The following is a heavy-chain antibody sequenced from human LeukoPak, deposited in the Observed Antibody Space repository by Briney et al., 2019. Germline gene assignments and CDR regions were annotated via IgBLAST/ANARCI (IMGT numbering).Heavy chain of an antibody. D-gene: IGHD6-19*01. V-gene: IGHV3-33*06. CDR3: AKDGGSGWYVGSDY. J-gene: IGHJ4*02. CDR2: IWYDGSNK. CDR1: GFTFSSYG. Sequence: GRSLRLSCAASGFTFSSYGMHWVRQAPGKGLERVAVIWYDGSNKYYADSVKGRFTISRDNSKNTLYLQMNSLRAEDTAVYYCAKDGGSGWYVGSDYWGQGTLVTVSS.